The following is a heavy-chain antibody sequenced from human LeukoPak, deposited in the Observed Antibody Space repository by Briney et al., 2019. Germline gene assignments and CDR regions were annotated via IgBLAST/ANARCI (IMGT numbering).Heavy chain of an antibody. J-gene: IGHJ6*03. CDR1: GFNLGTYS. V-gene: IGHV3-48*01. D-gene: IGHD2-21*01. Sequence: GGSLRLSCAASGFNLGTYSMNWVRQAPGTGLEWISYISGGAGTMYYASSVKGRFTISRDNAKNSLYLQLNSLRAEDTAVYYCARDVIMDVWGKGTTVTVSS. CDR2: ISGGAGTM. CDR3: ARDVIMDV.